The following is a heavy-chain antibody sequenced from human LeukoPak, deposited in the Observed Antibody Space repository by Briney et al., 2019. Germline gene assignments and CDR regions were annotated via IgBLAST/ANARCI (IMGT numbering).Heavy chain of an antibody. J-gene: IGHJ4*02. V-gene: IGHV1-46*01. CDR2: INPSGGST. CDR1: GYTFTSYY. CDR3: ARGPATGTAWPFDH. D-gene: IGHD6-13*01. Sequence: GGSLRLSCAASGYTFTSYYLHWVRQAPGQGLEWMGIINPSGGSTRYAQKFLDRVTMTRDTSASTLYMELSSLSSEDTAVYYCARGPATGTAWPFDHWGQGSLVTVSS.